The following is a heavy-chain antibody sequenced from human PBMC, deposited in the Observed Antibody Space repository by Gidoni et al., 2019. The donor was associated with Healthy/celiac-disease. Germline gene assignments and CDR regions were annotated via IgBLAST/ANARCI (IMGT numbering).Heavy chain of an antibody. CDR1: GYTLTGYY. CDR3: ARDYRPIKYSSSSTPGY. Sequence: QVQLVQSGAEVKKPGASVKVSCKASGYTLTGYYMHWVRQAPGQGLEWMGWINPNSGGTNYAQKFQGRVTMTRDTSISTAYMELSRLRSDDTAVYYCARDYRPIKYSSSSTPGYWGQGTLVTVSS. J-gene: IGHJ4*02. D-gene: IGHD6-6*01. CDR2: INPNSGGT. V-gene: IGHV1-2*02.